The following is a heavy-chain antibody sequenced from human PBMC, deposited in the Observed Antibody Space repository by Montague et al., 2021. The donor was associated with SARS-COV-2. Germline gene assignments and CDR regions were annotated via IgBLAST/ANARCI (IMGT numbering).Heavy chain of an antibody. CDR2: IYLSGST. CDR3: ARDGFTWLQFWSWFDP. D-gene: IGHD5-24*01. V-gene: IGHV4-38-2*02. CDR1: GYSISSGYY. Sequence: SETLSLTCTVSGYSISSGYYWGWIRQPPGKGLEWIGNIYLSGSTYYNPSLKSRVTISVDTSKNQFSLQLSAVTAADAAVYYCARDGFTWLQFWSWFDPWGQGTLVTVSS. J-gene: IGHJ5*02.